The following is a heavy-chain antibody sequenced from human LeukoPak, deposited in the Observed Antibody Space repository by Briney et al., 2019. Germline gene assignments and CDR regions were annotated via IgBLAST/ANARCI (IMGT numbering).Heavy chain of an antibody. Sequence: GGSLRLSCAASGFTFSSYAMHWVRQAPGKGLEWVAVISYDGSNKYYADSVKGRFTISRDNSKNTLYLQMNSLRAEDTAVYYCAKEGPDSSGYYQMDFDYWGQGTLVTVSS. J-gene: IGHJ4*02. D-gene: IGHD3-22*01. V-gene: IGHV3-30*04. CDR3: AKEGPDSSGYYQMDFDY. CDR1: GFTFSSYA. CDR2: ISYDGSNK.